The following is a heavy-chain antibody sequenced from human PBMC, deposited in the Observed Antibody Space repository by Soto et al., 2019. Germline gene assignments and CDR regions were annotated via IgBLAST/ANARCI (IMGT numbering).Heavy chain of an antibody. CDR3: ARPTYYYDSSGFTGYDP. CDR2: IYWDDDK. CDR1: GFSLSTSGVG. D-gene: IGHD3-22*01. J-gene: IGHJ5*02. V-gene: IGHV2-5*02. Sequence: SGPTLVNPTQTLTLTCTFSGFSLSTSGVGVGWIRQPPGKALEWLALIYWDDDKRYSPSLKSRLTITNDTSKNQVVLTMTNMDPVDTATYYCARPTYYYDSSGFTGYDPWGQGTLVTVSS.